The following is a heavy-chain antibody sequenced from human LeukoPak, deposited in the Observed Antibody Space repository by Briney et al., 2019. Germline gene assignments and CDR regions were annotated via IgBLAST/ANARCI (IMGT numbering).Heavy chain of an antibody. CDR1: GYSFTSYW. CDR2: IYPGDSDT. CDR3: ARLEGMYYYDSSPFDY. D-gene: IGHD3-22*01. V-gene: IGHV5-51*01. J-gene: IGHJ4*02. Sequence: GESLKISCKGSGYSFTSYWIGWVRQMPGKGLEWMGIIYPGDSDTRYSPSFQGQVTISADKFISTAYLQWSSLKASDTAMYYCARLEGMYYYDSSPFDYWGQGTLVTVSS.